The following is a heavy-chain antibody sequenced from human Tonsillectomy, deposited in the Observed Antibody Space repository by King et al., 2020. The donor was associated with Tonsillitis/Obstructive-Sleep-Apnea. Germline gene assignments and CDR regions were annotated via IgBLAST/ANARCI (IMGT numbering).Heavy chain of an antibody. CDR3: ARGTNVLVDYYYMDV. Sequence: VTLKESGPVLVKPTETLTLTCTVSGFSLSNARMGVSWIRQPPGKALEWLAHIFSNDEKSYITSLKSRLTTSKDTSKSQVVLTMTNMDPVDTATYYCARGTNVLVDYYYMDVWGKGTTVTVSS. V-gene: IGHV2-26*01. CDR2: IFSNDEK. J-gene: IGHJ6*03. CDR1: GFSLSNARMG.